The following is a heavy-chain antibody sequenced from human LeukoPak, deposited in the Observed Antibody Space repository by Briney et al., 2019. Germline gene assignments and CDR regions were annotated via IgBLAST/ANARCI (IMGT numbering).Heavy chain of an antibody. CDR3: ARDVDYANPRHDY. Sequence: PGGSLRLSCVASGFTFSSYNMNWVRQAPGKGLEWVSSISSSSRYIYYTDSVKGRFTISRDNAKNTLYLQMNSLRAEDTAVYYCARDVDYANPRHDYWGQGTLVTVSS. J-gene: IGHJ4*02. V-gene: IGHV3-21*01. CDR1: GFTFSSYN. CDR2: ISSSSRYI. D-gene: IGHD4/OR15-4a*01.